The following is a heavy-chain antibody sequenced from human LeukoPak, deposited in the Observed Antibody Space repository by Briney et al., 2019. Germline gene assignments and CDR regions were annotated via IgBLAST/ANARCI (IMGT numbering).Heavy chain of an antibody. V-gene: IGHV4-59*08. D-gene: IGHD3-10*01. CDR3: ARGWYGAPKTYYYYYGMDV. CDR1: GGSISSYY. Sequence: SETLSLTCTVSGGSISSYYWSWIRQPPGKGLEWIGYIDYSGSTNYNPSLKSRVTISVDTSKNQFSLKLSSVTAADTAVYYCARGWYGAPKTYYYYYGMDVWGQGTTVTVSS. J-gene: IGHJ6*02. CDR2: IDYSGST.